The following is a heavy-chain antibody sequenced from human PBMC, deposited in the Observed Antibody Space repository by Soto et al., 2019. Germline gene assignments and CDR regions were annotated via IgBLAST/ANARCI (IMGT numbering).Heavy chain of an antibody. V-gene: IGHV3-74*01. Sequence: PGGSLRLSCAASGLTFSSYWMDWVRQAPGKGLEWVSRIKSDETYINYADSVKGRFTIFRDSAKNTLNLLMNSLRAEDTAMYYCTSFSAWGRYWGQGTLVTVSS. CDR3: TSFSAWGRY. CDR2: IKSDETYI. J-gene: IGHJ4*01. D-gene: IGHD3-16*01. CDR1: GLTFSSYW.